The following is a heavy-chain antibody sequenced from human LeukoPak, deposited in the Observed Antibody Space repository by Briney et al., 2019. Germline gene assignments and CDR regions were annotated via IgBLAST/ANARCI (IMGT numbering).Heavy chain of an antibody. CDR2: ISYDGSNK. CDR1: GFTFSSYA. Sequence: GGSLRLSCAASGFTFSSYAMHWVRQAPGKGLEWVAVISYDGSNKYYADSVKGRFTISRDNAWTSVYLQMNSLKAEDTAVYYCAGGVSWGQGTLVTVSS. J-gene: IGHJ5*02. CDR3: AGGVS. V-gene: IGHV3-30-3*01. D-gene: IGHD3-16*01.